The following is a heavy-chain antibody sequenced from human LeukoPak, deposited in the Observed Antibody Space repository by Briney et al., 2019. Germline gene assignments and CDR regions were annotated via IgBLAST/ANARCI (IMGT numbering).Heavy chain of an antibody. Sequence: GGSLRLSCAASGFTFSSYAISWVRQAPGKGLEWVSGISGSGDNTYYADSVKGRFTISRDNSKNTLYVQVNSLGTEDAAAYYCAKGSYYDSSGSFYFDYWGQGTLVTVSS. CDR1: GFTFSSYA. CDR2: ISGSGDNT. V-gene: IGHV3-23*01. J-gene: IGHJ4*02. D-gene: IGHD3-22*01. CDR3: AKGSYYDSSGSFYFDY.